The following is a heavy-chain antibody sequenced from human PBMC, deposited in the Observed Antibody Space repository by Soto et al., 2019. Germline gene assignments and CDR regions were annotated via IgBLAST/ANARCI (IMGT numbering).Heavy chain of an antibody. CDR2: INHSGST. J-gene: IGHJ6*03. CDR3: ARGEYGDYYYYMDV. Sequence: SETLSLTCAVYGGSFSGYYWSWIRQPPGKGLEWIGEINHSGSTNYNPSLKSRVTISVDTSKNQFSLKLSSVTAADTAVYYCARGEYGDYYYYMDVWGKGTTVTVSS. D-gene: IGHD4-17*01. CDR1: GGSFSGYY. V-gene: IGHV4-34*01.